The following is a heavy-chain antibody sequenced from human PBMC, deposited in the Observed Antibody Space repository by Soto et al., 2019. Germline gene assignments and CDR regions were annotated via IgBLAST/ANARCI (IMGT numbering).Heavy chain of an antibody. D-gene: IGHD4-17*01. CDR1: GAPINFGDYF. CDR3: VRHYGDAGGRPDWFAP. J-gene: IGHJ5*02. V-gene: IGHV4-30-4*01. CDR2: VRSSGST. Sequence: SETLSLTCSVAGAPINFGDYFWSWIRQPTGKGLEWIGYVRSSGSTYYKSSLKSRVTISVDMSKNQFSLNLTSVTAADTAVYFCVRHYGDAGGRPDWFAPWGQGTTVTVSS.